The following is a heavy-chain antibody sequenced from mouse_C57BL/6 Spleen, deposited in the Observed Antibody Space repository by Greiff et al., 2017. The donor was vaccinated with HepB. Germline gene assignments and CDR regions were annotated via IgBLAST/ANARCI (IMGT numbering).Heavy chain of an antibody. J-gene: IGHJ2*01. D-gene: IGHD3-3*01. CDR2: ISDGGSYT. V-gene: IGHV5-4*03. CDR1: GFTFSSYA. Sequence: EVKLVESGGGLVKPGGSLKLSCAASGFTFSSYAMSWVRQTPEKRLEWVATISDGGSYTYYPDNVKGRCTISRDNAKNNLYLQMSHLKSEDTAMYYCARARNYFDHGGQGTTLTVSS. CDR3: ARARNYFDH.